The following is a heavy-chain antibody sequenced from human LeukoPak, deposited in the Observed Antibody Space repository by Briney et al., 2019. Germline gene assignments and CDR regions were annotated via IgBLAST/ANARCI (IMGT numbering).Heavy chain of an antibody. Sequence: GASVKVSCKASGYTFTGYYMHWVRQAPGQGLEWMGWISAYNGNTNYAQKLQGRVTMTTDTSTSTAYMELRSLRSDDTAVYYCARDFGSKVPRGYWGQGTLVTVSS. J-gene: IGHJ4*02. CDR2: ISAYNGNT. D-gene: IGHD2-15*01. CDR3: ARDFGSKVPRGY. V-gene: IGHV1-18*04. CDR1: GYTFTGYY.